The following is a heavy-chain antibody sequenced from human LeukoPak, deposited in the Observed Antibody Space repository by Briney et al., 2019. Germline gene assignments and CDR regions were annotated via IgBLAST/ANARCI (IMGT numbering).Heavy chain of an antibody. D-gene: IGHD1-26*01. J-gene: IGHJ4*02. Sequence: SGTLSLTCAVSGDSITSDKWWTWVRQPPGKGLEWIGSIYYSGGTFYNPSLQTRVTISVDTSKRQFSLKLSSVTAADTAVYHCASSSSGSHNYFDYWGQGTLATVSS. CDR2: IYYSGGT. CDR1: GDSITSDKW. CDR3: ASSSSGSHNYFDY. V-gene: IGHV4-4*02.